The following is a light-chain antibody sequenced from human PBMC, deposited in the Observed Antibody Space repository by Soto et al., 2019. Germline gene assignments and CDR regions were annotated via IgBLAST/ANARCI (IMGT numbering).Light chain of an antibody. J-gene: IGKJ4*01. CDR1: QNIRSR. Sequence: DFQMTQSPSTLSASVGDRVTITCRASQNIRSRLAWFQQKPGKAPKLLIYAASSLQSGDPSRFSGSGSGTHFTFTISSLQPEDVATYYCQQYDNLLTFGGGTKVDIK. V-gene: IGKV1-5*01. CDR3: QQYDNLLT. CDR2: AAS.